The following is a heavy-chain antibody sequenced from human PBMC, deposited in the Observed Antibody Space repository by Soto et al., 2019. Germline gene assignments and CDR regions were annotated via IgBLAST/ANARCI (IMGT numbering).Heavy chain of an antibody. Sequence: GASVKVSCKASWDTLTSYAMHWVRQAPGQRLEWMGWINAGNGNTKYSQKFQGRVTITRDTSASTAYMELSSLRSEDTAVYYCARAHLRYFDWPWGQGTLVTVSS. V-gene: IGHV1-3*01. D-gene: IGHD3-9*01. J-gene: IGHJ5*02. CDR3: ARAHLRYFDWP. CDR1: WDTLTSYA. CDR2: INAGNGNT.